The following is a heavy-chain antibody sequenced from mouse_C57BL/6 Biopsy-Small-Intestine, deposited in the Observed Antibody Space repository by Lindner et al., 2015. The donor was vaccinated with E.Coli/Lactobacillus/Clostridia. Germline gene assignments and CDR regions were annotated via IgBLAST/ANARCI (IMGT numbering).Heavy chain of an antibody. J-gene: IGHJ4*01. CDR3: ARGDTTLVKIDH. D-gene: IGHD2-13*01. Sequence: SVKVSCKASGYTFTYYYMHWVRQAPGQGLEWMGIINPSGGSTTYAQKFQGRLTMTRDTSTSTVYMELSSLRSEDTAVYYCARGDTTLVKIDHWGQGSLVTVSS. CDR2: INPSGGST. V-gene: IGHV1-64*01. CDR1: GYTFTYYY.